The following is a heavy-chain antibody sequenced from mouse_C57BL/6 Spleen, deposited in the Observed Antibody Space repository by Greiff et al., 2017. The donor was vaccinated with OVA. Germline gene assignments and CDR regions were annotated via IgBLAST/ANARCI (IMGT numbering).Heavy chain of an antibody. V-gene: IGHV1-5*01. CDR2: IYPGNSDT. CDR3: TRSSTTVHAMDY. Sequence: LQQSGTVLARPGASVKMSCKTSGYTFTSYWMHWVKQRPGQGLEWIGAIYPGNSDTSYNQKFKGKAKLTAVTSASTAYMELSSLTNEDSAVYYCTRSSTTVHAMDYWGQGTSVTVSS. CDR1: GYTFTSYW. D-gene: IGHD1-1*01. J-gene: IGHJ4*01.